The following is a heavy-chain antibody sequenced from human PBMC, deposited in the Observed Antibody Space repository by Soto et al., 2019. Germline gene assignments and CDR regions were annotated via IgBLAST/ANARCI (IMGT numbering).Heavy chain of an antibody. Sequence: ASVKVSCKASGYTFTSYGIHWVRQAPGQGLEWMGWISAYNGNTNYAQKLQGRVTMTTDTSTSTAYMELRSLRSADTAVYYCARAGGVGKDDIRGLGPYYYYYYGMDVWAQGTTVPVS. CDR3: ARAGGVGKDDIRGLGPYYYYYYGMDV. J-gene: IGHJ6*02. D-gene: IGHD3-10*01. CDR2: ISAYNGNT. CDR1: GYTFTSYG. V-gene: IGHV1-18*01.